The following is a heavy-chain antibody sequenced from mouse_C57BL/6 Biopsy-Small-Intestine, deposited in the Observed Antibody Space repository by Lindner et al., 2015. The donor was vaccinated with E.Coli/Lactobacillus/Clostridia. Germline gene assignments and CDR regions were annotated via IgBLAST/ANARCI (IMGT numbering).Heavy chain of an antibody. CDR1: GYTFTDYY. CDR2: IYPNNGGT. J-gene: IGHJ4*01. Sequence: VQLQESGPELVKPGDSVKMSCKASGYTFTDYYMDWAKQSHGKSLEWIGYIYPNNGGTRYNQKFKGKATLTVDKSSSTAYMELLSLTSEDSAVYYCARHNYFAMDYWGQGTSVTVSS. V-gene: IGHV1-34*02. CDR3: ARHNYFAMDY.